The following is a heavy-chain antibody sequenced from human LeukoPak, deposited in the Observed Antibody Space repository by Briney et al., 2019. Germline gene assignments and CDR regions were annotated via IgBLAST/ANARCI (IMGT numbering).Heavy chain of an antibody. CDR3: ARYYYESSGYYVLDY. CDR1: GGSISSYY. D-gene: IGHD3-22*01. Sequence: SETLSLTCTVSGGSISSYYWSWIRQPPGKGLEWIGYIYYSGSTNYNPSLKSRVTISVDTSRNQFSLKLSSLTAADTAVYYCARYYYESSGYYVLDYWGQGTLVTFSS. J-gene: IGHJ4*02. V-gene: IGHV4-59*01. CDR2: IYYSGST.